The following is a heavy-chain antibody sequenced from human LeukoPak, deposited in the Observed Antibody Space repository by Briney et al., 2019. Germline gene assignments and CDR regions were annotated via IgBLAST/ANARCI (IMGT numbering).Heavy chain of an antibody. CDR2: ISYDGSNK. Sequence: TGGSQRLSCAASGFTFSSYAMHWVRQAPGKGLEWVAVISYDGSNKYYADSVKGRFTISRDNSKNTLYLQMNSLRAEDTAVYYCARAPGGPYSSGSWFDPWGQGTLVTVSS. D-gene: IGHD6-19*01. V-gene: IGHV3-30*04. CDR1: GFTFSSYA. J-gene: IGHJ5*02. CDR3: ARAPGGPYSSGSWFDP.